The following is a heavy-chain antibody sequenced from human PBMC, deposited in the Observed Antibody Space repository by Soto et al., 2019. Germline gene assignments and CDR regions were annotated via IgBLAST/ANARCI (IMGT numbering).Heavy chain of an antibody. CDR2: VYYSGST. D-gene: IGHD2-21*02. J-gene: IGHJ4*02. V-gene: IGHV4-31*03. CDR3: ARGAGGNFYFDY. Sequence: QVQLQESGPGLGKPSQTLSLTCTVSGGSINRGGYYWTWIRQHPGKGLEWIGAVYYSGSTNYNPSRKSRLTISVDTSKNQFSLRLSSVSAAATAVYYSARGAGGNFYFDYWGQGTLVTVSS. CDR1: GGSINRGGYY.